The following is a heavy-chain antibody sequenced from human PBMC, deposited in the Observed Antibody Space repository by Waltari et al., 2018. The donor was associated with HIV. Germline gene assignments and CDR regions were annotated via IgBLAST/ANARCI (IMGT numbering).Heavy chain of an antibody. D-gene: IGHD1-1*01. V-gene: IGHV1-69-2*01. CDR2: VDPANGEA. J-gene: IGHJ4*02. Sequence: EAQMVQSGAEVKKPGSTLRISCKTSGYKFTKFYIHWVQQAPGKGLEWMGLVDPANGEAVYAERFQDRLTISADTSTDTGYLYLTSLTSDDSGVYFCAAGQQFWGQGTLVTVSS. CDR3: AAGQQF. CDR1: GYKFTKFY.